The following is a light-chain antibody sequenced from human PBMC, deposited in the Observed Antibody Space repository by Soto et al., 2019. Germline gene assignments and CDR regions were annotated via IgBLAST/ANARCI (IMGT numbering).Light chain of an antibody. V-gene: IGLV2-14*01. CDR2: EVS. Sequence: LTQPASVSGSPGQSITISCTGTSSDVGNYKYVSWYQQHPGKAPKLMIYEVSNRPSGVSNRFSGSKSGNTASLTISGLQAEDEADYYCFSYTSSGTYVFGTGTKVTVL. J-gene: IGLJ1*01. CDR1: SSDVGNYKY. CDR3: FSYTSSGTYV.